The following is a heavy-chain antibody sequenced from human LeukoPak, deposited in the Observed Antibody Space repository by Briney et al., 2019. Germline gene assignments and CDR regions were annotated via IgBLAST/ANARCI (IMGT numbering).Heavy chain of an antibody. D-gene: IGHD2-15*01. Sequence: SETLSLTCTVSGGSISSSSYYWGWIRQPPGKGLEWIGSIYYSGSTYYNPSLKSRVTISVDTSKNQFSLKLSPVTAADTAVYYCARHEVVVVVAATPEEYFDYWGQGTLVTVSS. J-gene: IGHJ4*02. V-gene: IGHV4-39*01. CDR2: IYYSGST. CDR1: GGSISSSSYY. CDR3: ARHEVVVVVAATPEEYFDY.